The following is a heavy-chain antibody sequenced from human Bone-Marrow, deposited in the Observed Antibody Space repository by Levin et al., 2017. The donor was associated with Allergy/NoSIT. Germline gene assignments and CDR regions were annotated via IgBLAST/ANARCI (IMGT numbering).Heavy chain of an antibody. CDR3: AKEGADFGFDFFDY. Sequence: GGSLRLSCAASGFTFSDHALHWVRQAPGKGLEWVAVISNDGKKKYYANSVKGRFSISRDNFKKTLSLQLDSLTFQDTAIYYCAKEGADFGFDFFDYWGQGTLVTVSS. CDR1: GFTFSDHA. J-gene: IGHJ4*02. CDR2: ISNDGKKK. V-gene: IGHV3-30*04. D-gene: IGHD4/OR15-4a*01.